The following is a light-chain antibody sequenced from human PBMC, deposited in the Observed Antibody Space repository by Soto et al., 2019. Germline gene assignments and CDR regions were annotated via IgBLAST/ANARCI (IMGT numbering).Light chain of an antibody. Sequence: QSALTQPASVSGSPRQSITISCTGTNSDIGAYNSVSWYQQHPGKTPKLLIYDVSNRPSGVSTRFSGSKSGNTASLTISGLQAEDEADYYCSSYTTSYTLVFGGGTKVTVL. CDR2: DVS. CDR3: SSYTTSYTLV. V-gene: IGLV2-14*03. CDR1: NSDIGAYNS. J-gene: IGLJ3*02.